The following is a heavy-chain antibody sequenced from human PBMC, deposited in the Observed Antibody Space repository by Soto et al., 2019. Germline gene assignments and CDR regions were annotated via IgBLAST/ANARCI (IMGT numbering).Heavy chain of an antibody. D-gene: IGHD1-26*01. CDR3: ATDSGSYPDAFDI. Sequence: ASVKVSCKVSGYTLTELSMHWVRQAPGKGLEWMGGFDPEDGETIYAQKFQGRVTMTEDTSTATAYMELSSLRSEDTAVYYCATDSGSYPDAFDIWGQGTMVTVSS. V-gene: IGHV1-24*01. CDR2: FDPEDGET. J-gene: IGHJ3*02. CDR1: GYTLTELS.